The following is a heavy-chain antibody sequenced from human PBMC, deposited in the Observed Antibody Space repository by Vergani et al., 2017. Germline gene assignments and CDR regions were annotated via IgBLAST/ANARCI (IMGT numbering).Heavy chain of an antibody. J-gene: IGHJ4*02. V-gene: IGHV3-9*01. D-gene: IGHD6-19*01. CDR1: GLTFDDYA. CDR3: AKNGPGAVASLYYFDY. Sequence: EVQLVESGGGLVQPGRSLRLSCAASGLTFDDYAMHWVRQAPGKGLEWVSGISWNSGSIGYADSVKGRFTISRDNAKNSLYLQMNSLRAEDTALYYCAKNGPGAVASLYYFDYWGQGTLVTVSS. CDR2: ISWNSGSI.